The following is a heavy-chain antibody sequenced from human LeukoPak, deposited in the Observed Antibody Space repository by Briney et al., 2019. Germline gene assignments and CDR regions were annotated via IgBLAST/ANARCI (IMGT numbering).Heavy chain of an antibody. J-gene: IGHJ6*02. CDR2: MNPSSGNT. CDR3: ARVAYYYDSAGLYLNYFYGMDV. V-gene: IGHV1-8*01. D-gene: IGHD3-22*01. Sequence: EASVKVSCKASGYTFTSYDINWVRQATGQGLEWLGWMNPSSGNTGYAQKFQGRVTMTRDTSISTAYMELSSLRSEDTAVYYCARVAYYYDSAGLYLNYFYGMDVWGQGTTVTVSS. CDR1: GYTFTSYD.